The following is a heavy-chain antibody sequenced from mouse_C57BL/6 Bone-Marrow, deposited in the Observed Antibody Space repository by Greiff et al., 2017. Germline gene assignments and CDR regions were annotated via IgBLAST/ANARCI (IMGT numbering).Heavy chain of an antibody. CDR2: LNPNNGGT. V-gene: IGHV1-26*01. D-gene: IGHD4-1*01. Sequence: EVQLQQPGPELVKPGASVQISCKASGYTFTDYYMNWVTQSHGKSLEWIGDLNPNNGGTSYNQTFKGKATLTVDKSSSTAYMELRSLTSEDSAVYYCATGTLYYFDYWGQGTTLTVSS. J-gene: IGHJ2*01. CDR1: GYTFTDYY. CDR3: ATGTLYYFDY.